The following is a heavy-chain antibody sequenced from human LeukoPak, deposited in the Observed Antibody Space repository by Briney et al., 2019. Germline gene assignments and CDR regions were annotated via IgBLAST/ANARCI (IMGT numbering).Heavy chain of an antibody. CDR3: ARGSRGLIAAAGWFDP. CDR1: GGSFGGYY. D-gene: IGHD6-13*01. V-gene: IGHV4-34*01. J-gene: IGHJ5*02. CDR2: INHSGST. Sequence: SETLSLTCAVYGGSFGGYYWSWIRQPPGKGLEWIGEINHSGSTNYNPSLKSRATISVDASKNQFSLKLSSVTAADTAVYYCARGSRGLIAAAGWFDPWGQGTLVTVSS.